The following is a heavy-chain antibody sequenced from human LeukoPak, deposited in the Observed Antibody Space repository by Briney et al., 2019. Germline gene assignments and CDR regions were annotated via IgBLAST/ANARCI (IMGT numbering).Heavy chain of an antibody. V-gene: IGHV4-34*01. Sequence: GSLRLSCAASGFTFSSYSMNWVRQPPGKGLEWIGEINHSGSTNYNPSLKSRVTISVDASKNQFSLKLSSVTAADTAVYYCARGGLWFGHNWFDPWGQGTLVTVSS. CDR3: ARGGLWFGHNWFDP. J-gene: IGHJ5*02. CDR1: GFTFSSYS. CDR2: INHSGST. D-gene: IGHD3-10*01.